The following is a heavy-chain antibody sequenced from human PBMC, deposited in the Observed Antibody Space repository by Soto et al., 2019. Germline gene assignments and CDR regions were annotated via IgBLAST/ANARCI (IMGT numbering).Heavy chain of an antibody. CDR3: AKRKDDSSGFDY. D-gene: IGHD3-22*01. Sequence: GGSLRLSCAASGFTFSNYVMSWVRQAPGKGLEWVSVISGSGGSTFYADSVKGRFTISRDNSQNTLHLQMNSLRTEDTAVYFCAKRKDDSSGFDYWGQGTLVTVS. CDR1: GFTFSNYV. J-gene: IGHJ4*02. V-gene: IGHV3-23*01. CDR2: ISGSGGST.